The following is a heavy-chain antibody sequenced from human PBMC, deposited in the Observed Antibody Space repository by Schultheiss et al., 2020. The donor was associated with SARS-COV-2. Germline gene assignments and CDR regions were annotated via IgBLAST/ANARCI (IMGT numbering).Heavy chain of an antibody. CDR2: IYYSGST. Sequence: SETLSLTCTVSGGSISSYYWSWIRQPPGKGLEWIGYIYYSGSTNYNPSLKSRVTISVDTSKNQFSLKLSSVTAADTAVYYCARDRTYGGNSVGYWGQGTLVTVSS. D-gene: IGHD4-23*01. V-gene: IGHV4-59*12. CDR1: GGSISSYY. J-gene: IGHJ4*02. CDR3: ARDRTYGGNSVGY.